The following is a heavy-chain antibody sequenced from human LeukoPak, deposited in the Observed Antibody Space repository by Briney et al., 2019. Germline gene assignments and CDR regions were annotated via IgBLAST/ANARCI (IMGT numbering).Heavy chain of an antibody. CDR1: GGSISSTGYC. V-gene: IGHV4-61*09. CDR3: ARDRNFYYDSSGPYGPWFDP. Sequence: SETLSLTCTVSGGSISSTGYCWSWIRQPAGKGLEWIGHIYTNGNTNYNPSLKSRVTISVDTSKNQFSLKLSSVTAADTAVYYCARDRNFYYDSSGPYGPWFDPWGQGTLVTVSS. D-gene: IGHD3-22*01. J-gene: IGHJ5*02. CDR2: IYTNGNT.